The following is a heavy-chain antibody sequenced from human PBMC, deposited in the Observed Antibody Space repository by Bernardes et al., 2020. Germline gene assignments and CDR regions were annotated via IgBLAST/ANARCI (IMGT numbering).Heavy chain of an antibody. Sequence: GGSLRLSCAASGFTFSDYYMTWIRQAPGKGLEWVAYIGGHGSTIKYADSVRGRFTISRDNSKNSLYLQMNSLGAEDTAVYYCARRGITYCTDIDGHPNWFEPWGQGTLVTVSS. CDR3: ARRGITYCTDIDGHPNWFEP. CDR2: IGGHGSTI. CDR1: GFTFSDYY. J-gene: IGHJ5*02. D-gene: IGHD2-8*02. V-gene: IGHV3-11*01.